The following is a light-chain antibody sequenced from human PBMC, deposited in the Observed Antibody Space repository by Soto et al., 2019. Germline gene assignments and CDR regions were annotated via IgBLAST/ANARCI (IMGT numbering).Light chain of an antibody. CDR3: QQYNNGPPIT. CDR2: GAS. Sequence: IILTKSLATLLLSSAERANLSCRISQSGSSNLAWYQQKPGQAPRLLIYGASTRAAAIPPGFSGSGSGTGFTLTIRSLESEDFASCYFQQYNNGPPITFGRGTRPENK. J-gene: IGKJ5*01. CDR1: QSGSSN. V-gene: IGKV3-15*01.